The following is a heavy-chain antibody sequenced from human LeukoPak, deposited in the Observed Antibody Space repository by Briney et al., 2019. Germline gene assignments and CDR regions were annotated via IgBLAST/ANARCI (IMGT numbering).Heavy chain of an antibody. CDR3: AREAARVVAAHFDY. Sequence: GGSLRLSCAASGFTFSSYWMSWVRQAPGKGLEWVANIKQDGSEKYYVDSVKGPFTISRDNAKNSLYLQMNSLRAEDTAVYYCAREAARVVAAHFDYWGQGTLVTVSS. CDR1: GFTFSSYW. V-gene: IGHV3-7*03. CDR2: IKQDGSEK. J-gene: IGHJ4*02. D-gene: IGHD2-15*01.